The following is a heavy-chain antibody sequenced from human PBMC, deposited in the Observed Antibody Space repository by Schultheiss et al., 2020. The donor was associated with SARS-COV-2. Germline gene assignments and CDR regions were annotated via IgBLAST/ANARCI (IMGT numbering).Heavy chain of an antibody. Sequence: SETLSLTCTVSGGSISSGGYYWSWIRQHPGKGLEWIGYIYYTGSTNYNPSLKSRVTISVDTSKNQFSLKLSSVTAADTAVYYCARDGEPPFRPGIAAAGSPPVAVLPSYYYGMDVWGQGTTVTVSS. V-gene: IGHV4-31*03. CDR2: IYYTGST. D-gene: IGHD6-13*01. J-gene: IGHJ6*02. CDR1: GGSISSGGYY. CDR3: ARDGEPPFRPGIAAAGSPPVAVLPSYYYGMDV.